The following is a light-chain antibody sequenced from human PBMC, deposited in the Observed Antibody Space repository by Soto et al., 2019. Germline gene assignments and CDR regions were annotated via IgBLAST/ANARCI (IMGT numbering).Light chain of an antibody. V-gene: IGKV2-30*02. CDR1: QSLAHRDGHTY. Sequence: DVVMTQSPLSLPVTLGQPASISCRSSQSLAHRDGHTYLNWLQQRPGQSPRRLIYEVSNRDSGVPDRFSGSGSGTDFTLKISRVEAEDDGASYSVKDTLLPPTFVPRSMV. CDR2: EVS. CDR3: VKDTLLPPT. J-gene: IGKJ1*01.